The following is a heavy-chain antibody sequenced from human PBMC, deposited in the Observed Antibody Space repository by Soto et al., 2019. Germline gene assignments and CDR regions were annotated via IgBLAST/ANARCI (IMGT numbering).Heavy chain of an antibody. J-gene: IGHJ4*02. Sequence: VASVKVSCKAPGGTFSSYAISWVRQAPGQGLEWMGGIIPIFGTANYAQKFQGRVTITADESTSTAYMELSSLRSEDTAVYYCAKGYYGSGSYRGFDYWGQGTLVTVSS. CDR3: AKGYYGSGSYRGFDY. CDR2: IIPIFGTA. V-gene: IGHV1-69*13. D-gene: IGHD3-10*01. CDR1: GGTFSSYA.